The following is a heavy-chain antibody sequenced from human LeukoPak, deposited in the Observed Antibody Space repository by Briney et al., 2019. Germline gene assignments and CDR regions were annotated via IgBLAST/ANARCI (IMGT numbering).Heavy chain of an antibody. J-gene: IGHJ5*01. D-gene: IGHD3-16*02. CDR1: GFNFSVYG. CDR2: ISYDGSNK. CDR3: AQKQHDYTWGSYRYKGGFDC. Sequence: GRSLRLSCAASGFNFSVYGMHWVRQAPGKGLEWVALISYDGSNKYHADSLEGRFTLSRDNSKNTLYLQMNSLRAEDTCLYHCAQKQHDYTWGSYRYKGGFDCRG. V-gene: IGHV3-33*05.